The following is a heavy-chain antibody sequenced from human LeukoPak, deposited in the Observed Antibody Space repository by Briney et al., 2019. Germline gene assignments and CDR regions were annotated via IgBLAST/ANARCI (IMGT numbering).Heavy chain of an antibody. CDR2: IKSKTDGGTT. V-gene: IGHV3-15*01. J-gene: IGHJ4*02. D-gene: IGHD6-19*01. CDR3: TWGSSGWYRGGLGY. Sequence: GGSLRLSCAASGLTFSNAWMSWVRQAPGKRLEWVGRIKSKTDGGTTDYAAPVKGRFTISRDDSKNTLCLQMNSLKTEDTAVYYCTWGSSGWYRGGLGYWGQGTLVTVSS. CDR1: GLTFSNAW.